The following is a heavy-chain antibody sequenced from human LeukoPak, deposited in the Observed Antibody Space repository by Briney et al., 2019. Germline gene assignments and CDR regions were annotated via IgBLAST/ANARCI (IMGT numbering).Heavy chain of an antibody. J-gene: IGHJ3*02. CDR1: GGSIPNYY. Sequence: SETLSLTCTVSGGSIPNYYWSWIRQPPGKGLAWIGYMSYSGSTNYNPSLNSPVSISVDTSKNQFSLKLSSVTAADTAVYYCAREGWQWLVHAFDIWGQGTMVTVSS. V-gene: IGHV4-59*01. CDR2: MSYSGST. D-gene: IGHD6-19*01. CDR3: AREGWQWLVHAFDI.